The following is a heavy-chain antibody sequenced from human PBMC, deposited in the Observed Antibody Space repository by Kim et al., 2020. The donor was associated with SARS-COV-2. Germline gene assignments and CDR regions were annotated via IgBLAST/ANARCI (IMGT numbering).Heavy chain of an antibody. CDR1: GFTFISYA. CDR3: ARDRSFGSTLYYYFDY. V-gene: IGHV3-48*02. J-gene: IGHJ4*02. D-gene: IGHD6-13*01. CDR2: ISSSSGKI. Sequence: GGSLRLSCAASGFTFISYAINWVRQAPGKGLEWVSYISSSSGKIDYADSVKGRFTISRDNAKNSVYLQMNSLRDEDTAVYYCARDRSFGSTLYYYFDYWGQGALVTVYS.